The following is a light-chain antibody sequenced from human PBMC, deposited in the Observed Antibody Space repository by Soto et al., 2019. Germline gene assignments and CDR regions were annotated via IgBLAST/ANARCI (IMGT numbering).Light chain of an antibody. Sequence: EMVMTQSPAPLSVSPGERASLSFRASQIVSSEKLAWYQQKPGQAPRLLIFGASGRATGIPERFSGSGSGTDSSLTISRLEPEDSAVYYCQQYGSSLATFAGGTKV. V-gene: IGKV3-20*01. J-gene: IGKJ4*01. CDR1: QIVSSEK. CDR3: QQYGSSLAT. CDR2: GAS.